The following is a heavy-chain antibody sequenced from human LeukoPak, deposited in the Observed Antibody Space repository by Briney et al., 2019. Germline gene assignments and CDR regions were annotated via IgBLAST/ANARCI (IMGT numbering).Heavy chain of an antibody. CDR3: ARSPHDYEEKYYFDY. CDR1: GGSISSGGYY. V-gene: IGHV4-30-2*01. CDR2: IYHSGST. J-gene: IGHJ4*02. D-gene: IGHD4-17*01. Sequence: SETLSLTCTVSGGSISSGGYYWSWIRQPPGKGLEWIGYIYHSGSTYYNPSLKSRVTISVDRSKNQFSLKLSSVTAADTAVYYCARSPHDYEEKYYFDYWGQGTLVTVSS.